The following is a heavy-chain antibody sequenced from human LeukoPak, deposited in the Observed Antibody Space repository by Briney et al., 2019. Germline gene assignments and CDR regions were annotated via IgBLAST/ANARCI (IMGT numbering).Heavy chain of an antibody. J-gene: IGHJ4*02. CDR2: IRYDGSNK. Sequence: TGVSLRLSCAASGFTFSSYGMHWVRQAPGKGLEWVAFIRYDGSNKYYADSVKGRFTISRDNSKNTLYLQMNSLRAEDTAVYYCAKRYYYGSGSYGIDYWGQGTLVTVSS. CDR1: GFTFSSYG. V-gene: IGHV3-30*02. CDR3: AKRYYYGSGSYGIDY. D-gene: IGHD3-10*01.